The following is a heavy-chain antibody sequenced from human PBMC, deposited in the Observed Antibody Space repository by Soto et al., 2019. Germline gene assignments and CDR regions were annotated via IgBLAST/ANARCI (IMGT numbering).Heavy chain of an antibody. Sequence: SQTLSLTCAISGDSVFTDGVAWNWIRQSPSRGLEWLGRTWYTSGWNSDYALSVKRRITVTPDTSKNKFSLQLSSVTPEDTAVYYCARGRNSAFDFWGQGTLVTVSS. CDR2: TWYTSGWNS. V-gene: IGHV6-1*01. CDR1: GDSVFTDGVA. CDR3: ARGRNSAFDF. J-gene: IGHJ4*02. D-gene: IGHD6-13*01.